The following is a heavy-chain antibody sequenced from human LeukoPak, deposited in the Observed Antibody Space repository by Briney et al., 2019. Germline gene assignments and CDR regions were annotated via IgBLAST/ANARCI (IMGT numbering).Heavy chain of an antibody. Sequence: ASVKVSCKASRYTFTNYYIHWVRQAPGYGLEWMGISNPSGDSTNYAQKSQGRVTMTRDTSTSTVYMGLSSLRSEDTAVYYCARWTTTFLDYWGQGTLFTVSS. V-gene: IGHV1-46*01. CDR2: SNPSGDST. CDR1: RYTFTNYY. D-gene: IGHD1-1*01. CDR3: ARWTTTFLDY. J-gene: IGHJ4*02.